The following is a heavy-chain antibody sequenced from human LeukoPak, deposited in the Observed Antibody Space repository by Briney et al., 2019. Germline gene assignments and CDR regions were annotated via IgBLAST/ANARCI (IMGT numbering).Heavy chain of an antibody. J-gene: IGHJ6*02. D-gene: IGHD3-10*01. CDR3: ARDKSHYGSGSYYGMDV. CDR1: GGSLSNYY. Sequence: SETLSLTCTVSGGSLSNYYWSWIRLPPGKGLEWIGYIYYSGSTNYNPSLKSRVTISVDTSKNQFSLKLSSVTAADTAVYYCARDKSHYGSGSYYGMDVWGQGTTVTVSS. V-gene: IGHV4-59*12. CDR2: IYYSGST.